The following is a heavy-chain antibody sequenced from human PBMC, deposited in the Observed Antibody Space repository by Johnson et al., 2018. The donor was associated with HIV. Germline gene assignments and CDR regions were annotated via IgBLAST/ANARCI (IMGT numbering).Heavy chain of an antibody. D-gene: IGHD6-6*01. CDR2: IGAAGDT. V-gene: IGHV3-13*01. CDR3: ASGSGSSIGARGAFDI. J-gene: IGHJ3*02. Sequence: VQLVESGGGLVQPGGSLRLSCVASGFTFSNYDMHWVRQATGKGLEWVSVIGAAGDTYYPGSVKGRFTISRENAKNSLYLQMNSLRAGETAVYYCASGSGSSIGARGAFDIWGQGTMVTVSS. CDR1: GFTFSNYD.